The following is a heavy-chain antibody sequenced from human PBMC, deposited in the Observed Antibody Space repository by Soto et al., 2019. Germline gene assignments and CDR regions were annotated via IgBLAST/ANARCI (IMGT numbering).Heavy chain of an antibody. CDR3: ARMEPSKEGLYVYYFDF. D-gene: IGHD3-16*01. CDR1: SCYISGYF. J-gene: IGHJ4*02. CDR2: ISYRGNT. V-gene: IGHV4-59*01. Sequence: ASETLSLTCPVSSCYISGYFWSWIRQPPGKEPEWIGYISYRGNTNYNPSLQSRVSISLVTSKNQISLQLDAVTASDTAVYYCARMEPSKEGLYVYYFDFWGQGTLETVSS.